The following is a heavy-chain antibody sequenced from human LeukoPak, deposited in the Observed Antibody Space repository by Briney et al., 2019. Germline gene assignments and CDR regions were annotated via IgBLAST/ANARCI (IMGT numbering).Heavy chain of an antibody. Sequence: PSETLSLTCTVSSGSISNSNYYWGWIRQPPGKGLEWIGEINHSGSTNYNPSLKGRVTISVDTSKNQFSLKLSSVTAADTAVYYCARLYYYDSSGSSDYWGQGTLVTVSS. J-gene: IGHJ4*02. V-gene: IGHV4-39*07. CDR2: INHSGST. CDR1: SGSISNSNYY. D-gene: IGHD3-22*01. CDR3: ARLYYYDSSGSSDY.